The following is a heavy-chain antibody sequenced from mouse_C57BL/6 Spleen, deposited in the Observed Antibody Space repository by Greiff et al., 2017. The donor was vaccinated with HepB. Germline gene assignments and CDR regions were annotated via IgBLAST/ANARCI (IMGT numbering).Heavy chain of an antibody. CDR2: INPNNGGT. Sequence: EVQLQQSGPELVKPGASVKISCKASGYTFTDYYMNWVKQSHGKSLEWIGDINPNNGGTSYNQKFKGKATLTVDKSSSTAYMELRSLTSEDSAVYYCARRGGYSQFAYWGQGTLVTVSA. D-gene: IGHD2-3*01. CDR1: GYTFTDYY. J-gene: IGHJ3*01. V-gene: IGHV1-26*01. CDR3: ARRGGYSQFAY.